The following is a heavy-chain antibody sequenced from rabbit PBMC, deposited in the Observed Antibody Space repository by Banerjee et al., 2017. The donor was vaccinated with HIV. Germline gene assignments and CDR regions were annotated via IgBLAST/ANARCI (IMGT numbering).Heavy chain of an antibody. Sequence: QQQLEESGGGLVKPGGTLTLTCKASGIDFSSHYYMCWVRQAPGKGLEWIACIYTGDGDTYYASWAKGRFTISKTSSTVDLKMASLTAADTATYFCARGGGGDGVGYSLWGQGTLVTVS. CDR1: GIDFSSHYY. CDR2: IYTGDGDT. V-gene: IGHV1S43*01. J-gene: IGHJ3*01. D-gene: IGHD7-1*01. CDR3: ARGGGGDGVGYSL.